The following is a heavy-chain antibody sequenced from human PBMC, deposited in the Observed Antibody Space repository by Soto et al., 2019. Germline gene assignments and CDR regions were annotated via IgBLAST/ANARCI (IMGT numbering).Heavy chain of an antibody. V-gene: IGHV3-7*05. J-gene: IGHJ4*02. CDR1: GFTFSTYW. D-gene: IGHD3-22*01. CDR3: ARVWLLDY. CDR2: INEDGSAR. Sequence: EVQLVESGGGLVQPGGSLRLSCAASGFTFSTYWMSWVRQTPGKGLEWVANINEDGSARYYVDSVKGRFTISRDNAKYSLYLQMNSLRGEDTAVYYCARVWLLDYWGQGTLVTVSS.